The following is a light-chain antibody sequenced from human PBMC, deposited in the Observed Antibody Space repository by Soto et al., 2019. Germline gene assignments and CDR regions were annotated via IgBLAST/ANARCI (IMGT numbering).Light chain of an antibody. V-gene: IGKV1-5*03. CDR2: KAS. Sequence: DIQMTQSPSTLSGFVGDRVTITCRASQTISSWLAWYQQKPGKAPKLLIYKASTLNSGVPSRFSGRGSGTEFTLTISSPQPDDFATYYCKHYNSYSEAFGQGTKVDIK. J-gene: IGKJ1*01. CDR1: QTISSW. CDR3: KHYNSYSEA.